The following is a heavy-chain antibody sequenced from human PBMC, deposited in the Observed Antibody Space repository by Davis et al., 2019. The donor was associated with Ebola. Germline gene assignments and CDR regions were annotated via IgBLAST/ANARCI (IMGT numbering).Heavy chain of an antibody. J-gene: IGHJ4*02. CDR1: GFSFSYYA. CDR3: ARDSGTVFDIVTTNPYFDI. D-gene: IGHD3-10*01. V-gene: IGHV3-48*02. CDR2: IGRYSKTI. Sequence: GESLKISCATSGFSFSYYAMNWVRQAPGKGLEWISFIGRYSKTIHYADSVKGRFTVSRDDDKKLLFLQMNNLRDEDTAVYYCARDSGTVFDIVTTNPYFDIWGQGSLVAVSS.